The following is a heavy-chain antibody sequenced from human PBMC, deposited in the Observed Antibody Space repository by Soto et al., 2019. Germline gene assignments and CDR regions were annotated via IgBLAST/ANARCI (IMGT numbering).Heavy chain of an antibody. CDR1: GYTFSTYA. D-gene: IGHD1-1*01. CDR3: ARGKGMEENYYYYGMDI. V-gene: IGHV1-3*01. Sequence: QVQVVQSGAEVKKPGASVKISCKASGYTFSTYAMHWVRQAPEQSLEWMGWINGGTGQTRYSQRFQDRVTITRDTSAKTTYMDLTSLRSEDTAVYYCARGKGMEENYYYYGMDIWGQGTTVTVSS. CDR2: INGGTGQT. J-gene: IGHJ6*02.